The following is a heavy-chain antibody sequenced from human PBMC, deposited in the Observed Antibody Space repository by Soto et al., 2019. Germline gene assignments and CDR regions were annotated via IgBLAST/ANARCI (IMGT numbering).Heavy chain of an antibody. CDR1: GFTFSSYA. J-gene: IGHJ4*02. D-gene: IGHD3-9*01. Sequence: HPGGSLRLSCAASGFTFSSYAMSWVRQAPGKGLEWVSAISGSGGSTYYADSVKGRFTISRDNSKNTLYLQMNSLRAEDTAVYYCAKMTTYYDILTGPTPFDYWGQGTLVTVSS. V-gene: IGHV3-23*01. CDR2: ISGSGGST. CDR3: AKMTTYYDILTGPTPFDY.